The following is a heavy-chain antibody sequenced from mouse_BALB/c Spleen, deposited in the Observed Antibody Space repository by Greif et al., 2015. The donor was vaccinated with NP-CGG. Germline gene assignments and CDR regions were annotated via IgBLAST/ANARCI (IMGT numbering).Heavy chain of an antibody. Sequence: QVQLQQSGPELVKPGASVRIPCKASGYTFTSYYIHWVKQRPGQGLEWIGWIFPGNLNTKYNEKFKGKATLTADKSSSTACMQLSSLTSEDSAVYFCTRGAMDYWGQGTSVTVSS. CDR3: TRGAMDY. CDR1: GYTFTSYY. J-gene: IGHJ4*01. V-gene: IGHV1S56*01. CDR2: IFPGNLNT.